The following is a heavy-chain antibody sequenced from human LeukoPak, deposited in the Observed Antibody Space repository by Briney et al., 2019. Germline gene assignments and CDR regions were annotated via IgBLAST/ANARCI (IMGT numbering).Heavy chain of an antibody. V-gene: IGHV4-59*08. D-gene: IGHD5-12*01. CDR2: IYYTGAT. Sequence: SETLSLTCTVSGGSIASNYWTWIRQPPGKGLEYIGYIYYTGATNYNPSLKSRVTISVDTSKNQFSLRLSSVTAADTAVYFCAKFGNSGRVIDDWGQATLVTAPS. CDR3: AKFGNSGRVIDD. CDR1: GGSIASNY. J-gene: IGHJ4*02.